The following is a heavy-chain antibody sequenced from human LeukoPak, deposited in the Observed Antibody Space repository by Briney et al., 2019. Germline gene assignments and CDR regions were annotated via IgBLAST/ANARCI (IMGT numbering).Heavy chain of an antibody. D-gene: IGHD4-23*01. CDR1: GFTFTNHW. Sequence: VGSLRLSCVNSGFTFTNHWMSWVRQAPGKGPEWVANIKEDGGHTNYVDSVKGRFTISRDNAKNSLFLQMGGLRVDDTAVYFCARDGRGGHNDFWGQGTLITVSS. V-gene: IGHV3-7*01. CDR3: ARDGRGGHNDF. J-gene: IGHJ4*02. CDR2: IKEDGGHT.